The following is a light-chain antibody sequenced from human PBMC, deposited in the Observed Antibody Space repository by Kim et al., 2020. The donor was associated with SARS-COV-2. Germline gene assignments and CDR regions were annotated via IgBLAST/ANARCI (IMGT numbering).Light chain of an antibody. J-gene: IGKJ2*01. Sequence: LSSGESATLNCRASPAVSDNYLAWYAQNRGQAPRLLFYGASSRDTGTPDRMSEGVSGTDFSLTISSLEPEDFAVYYCQQYGDSPYTFGQGTKLELK. CDR1: PAVSDNY. CDR3: QQYGDSPYT. V-gene: IGKV3-20*01. CDR2: GAS.